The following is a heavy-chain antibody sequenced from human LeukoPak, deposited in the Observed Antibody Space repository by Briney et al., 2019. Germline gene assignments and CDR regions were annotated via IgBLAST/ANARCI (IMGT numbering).Heavy chain of an antibody. CDR3: ARGRESIYSEILG. CDR1: GFTFSRYT. CDR2: ISSSSSYI. V-gene: IGHV3-21*01. J-gene: IGHJ4*02. D-gene: IGHD2-21*01. Sequence: GGSLRLSCAASGFTFSRYTMNWVRQAPGKGLEWVSYISSSSSYIYYADSVKGRFTISRDNAKNSVYLQMNSLRAEDTAVYYCARGRESIYSEILGWGQGTLVTVSS.